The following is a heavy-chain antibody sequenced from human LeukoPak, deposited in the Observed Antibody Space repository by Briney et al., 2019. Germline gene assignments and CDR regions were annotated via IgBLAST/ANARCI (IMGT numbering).Heavy chain of an antibody. CDR3: ARDGATYYDILTGYFLYYYGMDV. CDR2: ISSSSSYI. V-gene: IGHV3-21*01. CDR1: GFTFSSYS. J-gene: IGHJ6*02. D-gene: IGHD3-9*01. Sequence: GGSLRLSCAASGFTFSSYSMNWVRQAPGKGLEWVSSISSSSSYIYYADSVKGRFTISRDNAKNSLYLQMNSLRAEDTVVYYCARDGATYYDILTGYFLYYYGMDVWGQGTTVTVSS.